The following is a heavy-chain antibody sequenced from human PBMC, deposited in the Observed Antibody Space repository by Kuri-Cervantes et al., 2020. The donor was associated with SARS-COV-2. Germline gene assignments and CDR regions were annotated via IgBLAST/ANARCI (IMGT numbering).Heavy chain of an antibody. V-gene: IGHV4-59*01. CDR3: ARHAVIAQFRYGMDV. CDR2: IFRGAT. J-gene: IGHJ6*02. CDR1: GGSISSYY. D-gene: IGHD2-21*01. Sequence: GSLRLSCTVSGGSISSYYWSWIRQPPGKGLEWIGYIFRGATNYNPSLKSRVTISSDTSKNQVSLSLSSVTPADTAVYYCARHAVIAQFRYGMDVWGQGTTVTVSS.